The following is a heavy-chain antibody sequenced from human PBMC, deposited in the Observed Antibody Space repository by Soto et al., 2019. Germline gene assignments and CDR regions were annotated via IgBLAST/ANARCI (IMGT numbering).Heavy chain of an antibody. V-gene: IGHV3-30*03. CDR3: ARDGCISTSCYGAWGTYYFDY. CDR1: GFTVSSYG. CDR2: TSYDGSNK. D-gene: IGHD2-2*01. Sequence: GGSLRLSCAASGFTVSSYGMHWVRQAPGKGLEWVAVTSYDGSNKYYADSVKGRFTISRDNSKNALYLQMNSLRAEDTAVYYCARDGCISTSCYGAWGTYYFDYWGQGTLVTVSS. J-gene: IGHJ4*02.